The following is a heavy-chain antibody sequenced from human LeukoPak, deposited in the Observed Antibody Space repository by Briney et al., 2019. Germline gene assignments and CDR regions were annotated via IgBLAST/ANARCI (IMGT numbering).Heavy chain of an antibody. CDR1: GFTFDDYA. CDR3: AKEGVGIADAFDI. V-gene: IGHV3-9*01. CDR2: ISWNSGSI. J-gene: IGHJ3*02. D-gene: IGHD6-13*01. Sequence: GRSLRLSCAASGFTFDDYAMHWVRQAPGKGLEWVSGISWNSGSIGYADSVKGRFTISRDNAKNSLYLQMNSLRAEDTALYYCAKEGVGIADAFDIWGQGTMVTVSS.